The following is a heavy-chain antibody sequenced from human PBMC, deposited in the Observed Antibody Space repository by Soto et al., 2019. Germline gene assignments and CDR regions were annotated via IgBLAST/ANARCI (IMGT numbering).Heavy chain of an antibody. D-gene: IGHD4-4*01. J-gene: IGHJ3*02. Sequence: QVQLVQSGAEVKKPGASVKVSCKASVYTFTGYYIHWGRQAPGQGLEGMGWINPNSGGTNYAQKFQGWVTMNRDTSISTAYMELIRLRSDDTAVYYCAREDYSNYSAFDIWGQGTMVTVSS. CDR2: INPNSGGT. V-gene: IGHV1-2*04. CDR3: AREDYSNYSAFDI. CDR1: VYTFTGYY.